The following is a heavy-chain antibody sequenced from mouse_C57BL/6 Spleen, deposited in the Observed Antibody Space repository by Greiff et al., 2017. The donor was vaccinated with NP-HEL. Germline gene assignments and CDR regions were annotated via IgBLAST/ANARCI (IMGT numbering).Heavy chain of an antibody. V-gene: IGHV1-26*01. CDR1: GYTFTDYY. D-gene: IGHD2-3*01. CDR3: ARDLYDGYKEGAGAMDY. Sequence: VQLQQSGPELVKPGASVKISCKASGYTFTDYYMNWVKQSHGKSLEWIGDINPNNGGTSYNQKFKGKATLTVDKSSSTAYMELRSLTSEDSAVYYCARDLYDGYKEGAGAMDYWGQGTSVTVSS. CDR2: INPNNGGT. J-gene: IGHJ4*01.